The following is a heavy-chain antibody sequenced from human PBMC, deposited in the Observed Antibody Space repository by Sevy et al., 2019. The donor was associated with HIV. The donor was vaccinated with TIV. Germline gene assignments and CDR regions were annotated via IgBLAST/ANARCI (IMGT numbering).Heavy chain of an antibody. CDR3: ARVRDGYSRGAFDI. CDR2: ISSSGSTI. CDR1: GFTFSDYY. V-gene: IGHV3-11*01. J-gene: IGHJ3*02. D-gene: IGHD2-15*01. Sequence: GGSLRLSCAASGFTFSDYYMSWIRQAPGKGLEWVSYISSSGSTIYYADSVKGRFTISRDNAKNSLYLQMNGLRAEDTAVYYCARVRDGYSRGAFDIWGQGTMVTVSS.